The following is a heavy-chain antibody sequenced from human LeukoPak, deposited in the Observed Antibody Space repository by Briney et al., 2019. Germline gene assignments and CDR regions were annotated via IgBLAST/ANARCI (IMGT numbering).Heavy chain of an antibody. CDR3: ARHDILTGYYSY. D-gene: IGHD3-9*01. J-gene: IGHJ4*02. CDR2: INHSGST. CDR1: GGSFSGYY. Sequence: MPSETLSLTCAVYGGSFSGYYWSWIRQPPGKGLEWIGEINHSGSTNYNPSLKSRVTISVDTSKNQFSLKLSSVTAADTAVYYCARHDILTGYYSYWGQGTLVTVSS. V-gene: IGHV4-34*01.